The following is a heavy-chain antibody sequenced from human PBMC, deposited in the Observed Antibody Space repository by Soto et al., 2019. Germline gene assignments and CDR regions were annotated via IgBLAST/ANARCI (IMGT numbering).Heavy chain of an antibody. CDR2: IYYSGST. D-gene: IGHD2-15*01. V-gene: IGHV4-59*01. CDR3: AREVVEGSSLWFDP. J-gene: IGHJ5*02. Sequence: SETLSLTCTVSGGSISSNYWSWIRQPPGKGLEWIGYIYYSGSTNYNPSLKSRVSISVDTSKNQFSLNLTSLKPDDTAVYYCAREVVEGSSLWFDPWGQGTLVTVSS. CDR1: GGSISSNY.